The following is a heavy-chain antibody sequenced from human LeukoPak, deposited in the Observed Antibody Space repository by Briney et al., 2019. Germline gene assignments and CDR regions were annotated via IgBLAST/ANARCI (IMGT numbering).Heavy chain of an antibody. D-gene: IGHD2-15*01. CDR1: GGSISSYY. V-gene: IGHV4-4*07. J-gene: IGHJ3*02. Sequence: SETLSLTCTVSGGSISSYYWSWIRQPAGKGLEWIGRIYTSGSTNYNPSLKSRVTMSVDTSKNQFSLRLSSVTAADTAVYYCVRGASCLGGSCYSGDAFDIWGQGILVTVSS. CDR3: VRGASCLGGSCYSGDAFDI. CDR2: IYTSGST.